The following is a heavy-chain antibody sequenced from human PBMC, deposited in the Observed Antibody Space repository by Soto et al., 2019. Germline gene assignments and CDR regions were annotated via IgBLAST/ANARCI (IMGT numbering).Heavy chain of an antibody. Sequence: SETLSLTCTVSGGSISSGGYYWSWIRQHPGKGLEWIGYIYYSGSTYYNPSLKSRVTISVDTSKNQFSLKLSSVTAADTAVYYCARDRYSGYDLWAKYYYYMDVWGKGTTVTVSS. CDR2: IYYSGST. V-gene: IGHV4-31*03. D-gene: IGHD5-12*01. J-gene: IGHJ6*03. CDR1: GGSISSGGYY. CDR3: ARDRYSGYDLWAKYYYYMDV.